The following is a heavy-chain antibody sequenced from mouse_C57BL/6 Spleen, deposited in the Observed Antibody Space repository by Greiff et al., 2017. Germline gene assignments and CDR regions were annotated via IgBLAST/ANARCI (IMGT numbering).Heavy chain of an antibody. Sequence: VKLQESGAELVKPGASVKISCKASGYAFSSYWMNWVKQRPGKGLEWIGQIYPGDGDTNYNGKFKGKATLTADKSSSTAYMQLSSLTSEDSAVYFCARHYYGSSYGYFDYWGQGTTLTVSS. CDR3: ARHYYGSSYGYFDY. V-gene: IGHV1-80*01. CDR1: GYAFSSYW. CDR2: IYPGDGDT. J-gene: IGHJ2*01. D-gene: IGHD1-1*01.